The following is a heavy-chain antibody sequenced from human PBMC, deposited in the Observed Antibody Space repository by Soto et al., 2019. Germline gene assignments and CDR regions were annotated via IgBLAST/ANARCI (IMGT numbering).Heavy chain of an antibody. CDR3: ARTRVVSAVNYGMEV. CDR1: GFSLTTSGMR. D-gene: IGHD2-15*01. Sequence: GPTLVNPTQTLTLTCTCAGFSLTTSGMRVSWMRQPPGKAPEGLARIDWDDDKVYSRSLRTRLTISKDPSKNQVVLIRPQIDPVDTAAYYCARTRVVSAVNYGMEVWGKGPTVTVS. J-gene: IGHJ6*04. CDR2: IDWDDDK. V-gene: IGHV2-70*04.